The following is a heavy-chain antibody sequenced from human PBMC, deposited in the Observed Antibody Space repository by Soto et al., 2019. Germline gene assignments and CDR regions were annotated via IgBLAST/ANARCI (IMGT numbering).Heavy chain of an antibody. CDR2: INPNRANT. Sequence: QVQLVQSGAEVKKPGASVKVSCNASGYRFSNYDMNWVRQAPGQGLAWMGGINPNRANTVYAQKFRGRRTLTTNTSMNTAYMERGSLTSKDTAVYYCARSDGWDLNGFDSWGQGTLVTVSS. D-gene: IGHD6-19*01. V-gene: IGHV1-8*01. CDR1: GYRFSNYD. CDR3: ARSDGWDLNGFDS. J-gene: IGHJ5*01.